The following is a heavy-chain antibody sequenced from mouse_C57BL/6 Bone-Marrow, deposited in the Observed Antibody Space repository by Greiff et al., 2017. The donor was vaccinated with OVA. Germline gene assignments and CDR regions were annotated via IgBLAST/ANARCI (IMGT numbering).Heavy chain of an antibody. CDR3: TRLLAAMDY. CDR1: GFTFSSYA. CDR2: ISSGGDYI. Sequence: EVKLMESGEGLVKPGGSLKLSCAASGFTFSSYAMSWVRQTPEKRLEWVAYISSGGDYIYYADTVKGRFTISRDNAKNTRYLQMSSLKSEDTAMYYCTRLLAAMDYWGQGTSVTVSS. J-gene: IGHJ4*01. V-gene: IGHV5-9-1*02. D-gene: IGHD2-1*01.